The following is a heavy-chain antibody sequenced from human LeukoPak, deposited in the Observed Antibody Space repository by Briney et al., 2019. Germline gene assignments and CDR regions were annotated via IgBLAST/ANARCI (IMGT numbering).Heavy chain of an antibody. V-gene: IGHV1-2*06. CDR1: GYTVSDYF. CDR3: ARDLSSTSNWELDY. J-gene: IGHJ4*02. D-gene: IGHD7-27*01. Sequence: ASVKVSCEASGYTVSDYFIHWVRQAPAQGLEWMGRINPNSGVTEYAQNFQGRVTMTRDTSISVSYMELNRLTSDDTAVYYCARDLSSTSNWELDYWGQGTLVTVSS. CDR2: INPNSGVT.